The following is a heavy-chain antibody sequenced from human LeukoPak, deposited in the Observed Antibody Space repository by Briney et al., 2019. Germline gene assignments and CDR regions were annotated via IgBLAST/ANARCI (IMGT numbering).Heavy chain of an antibody. J-gene: IGHJ4*02. CDR2: IWYDGSNK. CDR1: GFTFSDYY. CDR3: ARVDRRYCSGGSCLRLDY. D-gene: IGHD2-15*01. V-gene: IGHV3-33*08. Sequence: PGGSLRLSCAASGFTFSDYYMSWIRQAPGKGLEWVAVIWYDGSNKYYADSVKGRFTISRDNSKNTLYLQMNSLRAEDTAVYYCARVDRRYCSGGSCLRLDYWGQGTLVTVSS.